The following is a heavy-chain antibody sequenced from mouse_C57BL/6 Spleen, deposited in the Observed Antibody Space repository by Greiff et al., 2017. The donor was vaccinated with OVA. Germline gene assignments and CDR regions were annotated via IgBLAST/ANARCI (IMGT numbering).Heavy chain of an antibody. CDR2: ITHSGET. V-gene: IGHV12-3*01. Sequence: QVQLKESGPGLVKPSQSLFLTCSITGFPITSGYYWIWIRQSPGKPLEWMGYITHSGETFYNPSLQSPISITRETSKNQFFLQLNSVTTEDTAMYYWAGDTYGNYEFAYWGQGTLVTVSA. J-gene: IGHJ3*01. CDR1: GFPITSGYY. D-gene: IGHD2-1*01. CDR3: AGDTYGNYEFAY.